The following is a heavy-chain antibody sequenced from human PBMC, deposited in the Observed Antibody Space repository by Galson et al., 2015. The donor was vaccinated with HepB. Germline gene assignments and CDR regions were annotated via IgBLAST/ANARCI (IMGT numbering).Heavy chain of an antibody. V-gene: IGHV3-15*01. CDR1: GFTFSDAW. J-gene: IGHJ4*02. D-gene: IGHD3-10*01. CDR2: IKSKTDGGTT. Sequence: SLRLSCAASGFTFSDAWLSWVRQAPGKGLEWVGRIKSKTDGGTTDYAPPVIGRFTISRDDSKNTLSLQMNSLKTKDTAVYYCTAESFTIVRGEDWGQGTLVTVSS. CDR3: TAESFTIVRGED.